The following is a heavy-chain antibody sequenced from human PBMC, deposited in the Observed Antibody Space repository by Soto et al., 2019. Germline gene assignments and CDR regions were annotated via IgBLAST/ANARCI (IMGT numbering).Heavy chain of an antibody. V-gene: IGHV4-31*03. CDR2: IYHSGST. Sequence: SETLSLTCSVSGGSVSSGGNYWRWIRQHPGKGLDWLGIIYHSGSTYYTPSLRSRLAISVYTSKNQFSLKLTSVTAADTAVYYCARDSVRSRWPNGGQGVLVTVSS. CDR3: ARDSVRSRWPN. J-gene: IGHJ4*02. CDR1: GGSVSSGGNY. D-gene: IGHD6-19*01.